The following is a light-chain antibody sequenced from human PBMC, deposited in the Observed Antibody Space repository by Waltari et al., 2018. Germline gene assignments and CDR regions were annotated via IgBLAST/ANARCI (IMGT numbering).Light chain of an antibody. J-gene: IGLJ2*01. CDR3: VAWDDSLIGPV. CDR1: SSHLGRHT. CDR2: SNN. Sequence: QSVLTQPPSASGTPGQRVTISCSGTSSHLGRHTVTGYQQLPGTAPKLLIYSNNRRPSGVPDRFSGSKSGTSASLAISGLQSEDEADYYCVAWDDSLIGPVFGGGTKLTVL. V-gene: IGLV1-44*01.